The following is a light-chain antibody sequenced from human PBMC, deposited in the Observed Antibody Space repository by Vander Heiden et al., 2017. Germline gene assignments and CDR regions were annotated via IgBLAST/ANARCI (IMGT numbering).Light chain of an antibody. CDR2: DAS. J-gene: IGKJ5*01. CDR1: QGISIA. Sequence: AIQLTQSPSSLSASVGDRVTITCRASQGISIALAWYQQKPGKAPKLLIYDASGLNSGGPSRFSGSGSGTDFTLTISSLQPEDFAAYYCQQLNNYPLTFGQGTRLEIK. CDR3: QQLNNYPLT. V-gene: IGKV1D-13*01.